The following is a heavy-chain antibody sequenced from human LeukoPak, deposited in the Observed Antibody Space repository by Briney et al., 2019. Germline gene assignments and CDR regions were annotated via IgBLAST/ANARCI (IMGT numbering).Heavy chain of an antibody. CDR2: IKQDGSEK. CDR3: ARDPTLYSSGWYGGDYFDY. D-gene: IGHD6-19*01. Sequence: PGGSLRLSCAASGFTFSSYWMSWVRQAPGKGLEWVANIKQDGSEKYYVDSVKGRFTISRDNAKNSLYLQMNSLRAEDTAVYYCARDPTLYSSGWYGGDYFDYWGQGTLVTVSS. V-gene: IGHV3-7*03. CDR1: GFTFSSYW. J-gene: IGHJ4*02.